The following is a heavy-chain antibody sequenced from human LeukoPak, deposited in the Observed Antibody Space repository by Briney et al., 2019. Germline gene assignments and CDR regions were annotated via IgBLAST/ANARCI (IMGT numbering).Heavy chain of an antibody. J-gene: IGHJ4*02. CDR1: GFTFSSHA. Sequence: GGSLRLSCAASGFTFSSHAMHWVRQAPGKGLEGVAFISYDGSYKYYADSVKGRFTISRDNSKNTLYLQMNSLRAEDTAVYYCARARTGPPSYDFDYWGQGTLVTVSS. CDR3: ARARTGPPSYDFDY. D-gene: IGHD2-8*02. V-gene: IGHV3-30*01. CDR2: ISYDGSYK.